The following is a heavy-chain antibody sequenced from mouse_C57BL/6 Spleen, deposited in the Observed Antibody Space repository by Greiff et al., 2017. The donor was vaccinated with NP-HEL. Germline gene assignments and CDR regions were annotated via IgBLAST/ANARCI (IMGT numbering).Heavy chain of an antibody. V-gene: IGHV1-82*01. CDR1: GYAFSSSW. J-gene: IGHJ4*01. CDR3: ARDYGSSPLYAMEY. D-gene: IGHD1-1*01. CDR2: IYPGDGDT. Sequence: QVQLQQSGPELVKPGASVKISCKASGYAFSSSWMNWVKQRPGKGLEWIGRIYPGDGDTNYNGKFKGKATLTADKSSSTASMPLSSLTTEDSAVDFWARDYGSSPLYAMEYGGKGTSVTVSS.